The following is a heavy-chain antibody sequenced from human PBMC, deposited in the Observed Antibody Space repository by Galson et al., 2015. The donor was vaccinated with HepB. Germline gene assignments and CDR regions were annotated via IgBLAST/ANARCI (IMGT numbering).Heavy chain of an antibody. CDR3: VKDGSWFGGDGFDP. CDR2: INGRGSTR. CDR1: GFIFRHHA. J-gene: IGHJ5*02. V-gene: IGHV3-23*01. Sequence: SLRLSCAGSGFIFRHHAMAWIRQAPGKGLEWVSGINGRGSTRSYSDAVKGRFSITRDNSKDTVFLQMNNLRAEDTAVYYCVKDGSWFGGDGFDPWGQGALVTVS. D-gene: IGHD3-3*01.